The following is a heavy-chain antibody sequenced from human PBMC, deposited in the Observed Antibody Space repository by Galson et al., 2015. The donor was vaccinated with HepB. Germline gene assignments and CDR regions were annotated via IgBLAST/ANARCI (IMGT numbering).Heavy chain of an antibody. CDR3: VAGTNY. D-gene: IGHD6-19*01. CDR2: IDPSDSYS. V-gene: IGHV5-10-1*01. Sequence: QSGAEVKKPGESLRISCKGSGYSFTSHRISWVRQMPGKGLEWMGRIDPSDSYSNYSPSFQGHVTISTDKSTSTAHLQWSSLKVSDSAMYYCVAGTNYWGQGTLVTVSS. CDR1: GYSFTSHR. J-gene: IGHJ4*02.